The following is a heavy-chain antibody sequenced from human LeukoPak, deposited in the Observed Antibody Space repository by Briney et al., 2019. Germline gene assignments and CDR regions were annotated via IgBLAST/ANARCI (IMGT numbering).Heavy chain of an antibody. CDR2: IRSDASSI. D-gene: IGHD3-22*01. Sequence: PGGSLRLSCAASGFTFSSYEMNWVRQAPGKGLEWVSSIRSDASSIYYADSVKGRFTISRDNAKNSVFLQMNSLRAGDTAVYYCARDGYSIGYFYDLWGQGTLVTVSS. V-gene: IGHV3-48*03. J-gene: IGHJ4*02. CDR1: GFTFSSYE. CDR3: ARDGYSIGYFYDL.